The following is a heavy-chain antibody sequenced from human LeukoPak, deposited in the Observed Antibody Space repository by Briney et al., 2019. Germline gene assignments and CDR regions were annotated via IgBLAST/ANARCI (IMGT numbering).Heavy chain of an antibody. V-gene: IGHV3-21*01. CDR2: ISSSSSYI. CDR3: ARRGSSSSFDY. D-gene: IGHD6-6*01. CDR1: GFTFSSYS. J-gene: IGHJ4*02. Sequence: GGSLRLSCAASGFTFSSYSMNWVRQAPGKGLEWVSSISSSSSYIYYADSVKGRFTISGDNAKNSLYQQMNGLRAEDTAVYYCARRGSSSSFDYWGQGTLVTVSS.